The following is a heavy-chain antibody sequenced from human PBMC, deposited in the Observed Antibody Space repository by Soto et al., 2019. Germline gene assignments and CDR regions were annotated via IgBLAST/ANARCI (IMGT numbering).Heavy chain of an antibody. Sequence: QVQLVQSGAEVKKPGSSVKVSCKASGGTFSTSGINWVRQAPGQGLEWMGGIIPIFGTANYAQKFQGRVTITADESTSTAYMDLSSLKSEDTAVYFCARELRGSDCSSTSCFLDYWGQGTLVTVSA. D-gene: IGHD2-2*01. V-gene: IGHV1-69*01. CDR3: ARELRGSDCSSTSCFLDY. CDR2: IIPIFGTA. J-gene: IGHJ4*02. CDR1: GGTFSTSG.